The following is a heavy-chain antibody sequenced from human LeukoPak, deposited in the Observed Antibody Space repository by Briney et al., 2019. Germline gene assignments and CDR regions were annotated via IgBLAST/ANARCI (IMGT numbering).Heavy chain of an antibody. CDR1: GFTFSSYA. D-gene: IGHD1-26*01. J-gene: IGHJ4*02. V-gene: IGHV3-30*04. Sequence: GGSLRLSCAASGFTFSSYAMHWVRQAPGKGLEWVAVISYDGSNKYYADSVKGRFTISRDNAKNSLYLQMNSLRAEDTAVYYCAGPGGGGTLIDYWGQGTLVTVSS. CDR3: AGPGGGGTLIDY. CDR2: ISYDGSNK.